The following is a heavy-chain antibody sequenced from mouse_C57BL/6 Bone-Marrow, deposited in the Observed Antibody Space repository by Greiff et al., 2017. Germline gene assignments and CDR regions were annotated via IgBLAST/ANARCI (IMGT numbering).Heavy chain of an antibody. J-gene: IGHJ2*01. Sequence: VQLQQSGAELVRPGASVKLSCTASGFNINDAYMHWVKQRPEQGLEWIGWIDPENGDTEYASKFQGKATITADTSSNTAYLQLSSLTSEDTAVXYCTTMYWYWGQGTTLTVSS. V-gene: IGHV14-4*01. CDR1: GFNINDAY. CDR2: IDPENGDT. D-gene: IGHD4-1*01. CDR3: TTMYWY.